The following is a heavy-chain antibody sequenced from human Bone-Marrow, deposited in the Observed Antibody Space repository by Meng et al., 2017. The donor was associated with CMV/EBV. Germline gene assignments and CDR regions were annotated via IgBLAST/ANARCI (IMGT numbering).Heavy chain of an antibody. J-gene: IGHJ3*02. V-gene: IGHV1-2*02. CDR2: INPNSGGR. CDR1: GYTFTGYY. Sequence: ASVKVSCKASGYTFTGYYMHWVRQAPGQGLEWMGWINPNSGGRNYAQKFQGRVTMTRDTSISTAYMELSRLRSDHTAVYYCARAKRELDQRIMFAFDIWGQGTMVTVSS. D-gene: IGHD1-7*01. CDR3: ARAKRELDQRIMFAFDI.